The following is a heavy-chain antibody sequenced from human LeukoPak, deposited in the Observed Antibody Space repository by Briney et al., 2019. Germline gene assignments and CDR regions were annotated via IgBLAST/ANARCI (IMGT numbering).Heavy chain of an antibody. J-gene: IGHJ4*02. V-gene: IGHV3-74*01. CDR3: GRASSLHFDH. CDR2: INIDGSST. D-gene: IGHD2-2*01. CDR1: GFTFSSYW. Sequence: GGSMRLSCAASGFTFSSYWMHWVCQAPGKGLVWVSRINIDGSSTIYADSVKGRFTISRDNAKNTLYLQMDSLRAEDTAVYYCGRASSLHFDHWGQGTLVTVSS.